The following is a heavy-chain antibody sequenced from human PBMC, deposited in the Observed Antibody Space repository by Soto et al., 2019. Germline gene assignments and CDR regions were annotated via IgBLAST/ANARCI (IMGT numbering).Heavy chain of an antibody. CDR1: GGTFSSYA. D-gene: IGHD6-19*01. CDR2: IIPIFGTA. V-gene: IGHV1-69*12. J-gene: IGHJ6*02. Sequence: QVQLVQSGAEVKKPGSSVKVSCKASGGTFSSYAISWVRQAPGQGLEWMGGIIPIFGTANYAQKFQGRVTITADESTSTAYMELSSVRSEDTAVYYCARDQGAAVASYYYYGMDVWGQGTTVTVSS. CDR3: ARDQGAAVASYYYYGMDV.